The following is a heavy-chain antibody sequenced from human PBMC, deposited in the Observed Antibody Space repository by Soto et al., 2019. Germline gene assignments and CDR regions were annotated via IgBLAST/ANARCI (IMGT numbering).Heavy chain of an antibody. CDR1: GFTFSSYW. CDR3: DRFPTIVWGVVYYYYYGMDV. V-gene: IGHV3-74*01. D-gene: IGHD3-10*01. J-gene: IGHJ6*02. Sequence: GGSLRLSCAASGFTFSSYWMHWVRQAPGKGLVWVSRINSNGSSTSYADSVKGRCTISRDNAKNTLYLQMNRRRAEDTAVYYYDRFPTIVWGVVYYYYYGMDVWGQGTTVTVSS. CDR2: INSNGSST.